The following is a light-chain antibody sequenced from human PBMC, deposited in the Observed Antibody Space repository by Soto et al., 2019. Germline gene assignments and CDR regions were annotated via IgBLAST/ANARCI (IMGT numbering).Light chain of an antibody. V-gene: IGKV1-9*01. CDR3: QQLRMSPST. Sequence: IQLTQSPSSLSASVGDRVTITCRASQDIAIYLAWYQQKLGEAPKLLIYAASTLYGGVPSRFSGSGSGTDFALTSTRLQAEDFATYYCQQLRMSPSTFGGGTKVEIK. CDR2: AAS. J-gene: IGKJ4*01. CDR1: QDIAIY.